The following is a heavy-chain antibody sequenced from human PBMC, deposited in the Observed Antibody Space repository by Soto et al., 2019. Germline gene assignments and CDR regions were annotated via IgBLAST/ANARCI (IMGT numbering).Heavy chain of an antibody. CDR2: ISGYNGNT. Sequence: ASVKVSCKASGYTFTLYGISWVRQAPGQGLEWMGWISGYNGNTNYAQKFQGWVTMTRDTSISTAYMELSRLRSDDTAVYYCARVGLPDAFDIWGQGTMVTVSS. J-gene: IGHJ3*02. CDR3: ARVGLPDAFDI. CDR1: GYTFTLYG. D-gene: IGHD1-7*01. V-gene: IGHV1-18*01.